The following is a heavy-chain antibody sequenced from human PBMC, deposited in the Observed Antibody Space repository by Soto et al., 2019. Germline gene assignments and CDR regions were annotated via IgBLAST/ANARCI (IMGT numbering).Heavy chain of an antibody. CDR3: AREYVYCGGDCYSDAFDV. V-gene: IGHV4-38-2*02. J-gene: IGHJ3*01. CDR2: IYHSGST. CDR1: GYAISSGYY. Sequence: PSETLSLTCAVSGYAISSGYYWGFIRQPPGKGLDCIASIYHSGSTYFNXXXXSRVTISVDTSKNHFSLKLTSVTAADTAVYYCAREYVYCGGDCYSDAFDVWGQGTMVTVSS. D-gene: IGHD2-21*02.